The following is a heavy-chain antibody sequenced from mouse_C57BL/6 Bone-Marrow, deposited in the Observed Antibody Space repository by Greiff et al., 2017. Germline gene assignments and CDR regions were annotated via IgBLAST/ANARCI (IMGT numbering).Heavy chain of an antibody. J-gene: IGHJ2*01. Sequence: QVQLQQSGAELVRPGASVTLSCKASGYTFTDYEMHWVKQTPVHGLEWIGAIDPETGGTAYNQKFKGKAILTADKSSSTAYMELRSLTSEDSAVYYCTRGPLYYGSRPSDYWGQGTTLTVSS. D-gene: IGHD1-1*01. CDR3: TRGPLYYGSRPSDY. CDR1: GYTFTDYE. V-gene: IGHV1-15*01. CDR2: IDPETGGT.